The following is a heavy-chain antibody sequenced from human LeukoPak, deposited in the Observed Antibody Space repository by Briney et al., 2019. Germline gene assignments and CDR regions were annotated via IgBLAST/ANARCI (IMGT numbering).Heavy chain of an antibody. D-gene: IGHD4-11*01. V-gene: IGHV3-30*18. CDR3: AKDSAAYSIGGGAWFDP. CDR2: ISYDGSNK. J-gene: IGHJ5*02. Sequence: PGGSLRLSCAASGFTFSSYGMHWVRQAPGKGLEWVAVISYDGSNKYYADSVKGRFTISRDNSKNTLYLQMNSLRAEDTAVYYCAKDSAAYSIGGGAWFDPWGQGTLVTVSS. CDR1: GFTFSSYG.